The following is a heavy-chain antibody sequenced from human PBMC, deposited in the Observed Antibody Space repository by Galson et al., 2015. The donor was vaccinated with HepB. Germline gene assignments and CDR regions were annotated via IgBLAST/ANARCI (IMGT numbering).Heavy chain of an antibody. J-gene: IGHJ4*02. V-gene: IGHV3-11*06. CDR2: ISSSSTYT. CDR1: GFTFSDYY. D-gene: IGHD4-17*01. Sequence: SLRLSCAASGFTFSDYYMSWIRQAPGKGLEWISYISSSSTYTNYAGSVKGRFTISRDNAKNSLYLQINSLRAEDTAVFYCARVADADYGDHSHFDSRGQGTLVTVSS. CDR3: ARVADADYGDHSHFDS.